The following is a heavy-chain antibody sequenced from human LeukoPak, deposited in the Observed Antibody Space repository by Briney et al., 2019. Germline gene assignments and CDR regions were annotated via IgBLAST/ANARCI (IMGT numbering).Heavy chain of an antibody. CDR2: IFYSGST. Sequence: SETLSLTCTVSGGSISSSSYYWGWIRQPPGKGLEWIGSIFYSGSTYYNPSLKSRVTISVDTSKKQFSLKLSSVTAADTAVYYCARVRRFYYDSSTKGAFDIWGQGTMVTVSS. V-gene: IGHV4-39*07. D-gene: IGHD3-22*01. J-gene: IGHJ3*02. CDR1: GGSISSSSYY. CDR3: ARVRRFYYDSSTKGAFDI.